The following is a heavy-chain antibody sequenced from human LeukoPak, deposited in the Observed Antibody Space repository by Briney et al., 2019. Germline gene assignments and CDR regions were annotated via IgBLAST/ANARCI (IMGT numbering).Heavy chain of an antibody. J-gene: IGHJ4*02. CDR2: ISWNSFTI. Sequence: GRSLRLSCAASGFTFDDYAMHWVRHAPGKGLEWVSGISWNSFTIGYADSVKGRFTISRDNAKNSLYLQMNSLRAADTALYYCVQGTRRGAITMVRGVIGKSYYFDSWGQGTLVTVSS. V-gene: IGHV3-9*01. CDR1: GFTFDDYA. D-gene: IGHD3-10*01. CDR3: VQGTRRGAITMVRGVIGKSYYFDS.